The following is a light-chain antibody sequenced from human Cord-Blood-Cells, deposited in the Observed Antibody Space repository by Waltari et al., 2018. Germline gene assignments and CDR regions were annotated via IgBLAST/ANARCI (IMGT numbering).Light chain of an antibody. V-gene: IGKV3-15*01. CDR1: QSVSSN. CDR2: GAS. J-gene: IGKJ1*01. Sequence: EIVMTHSPATLSVSPGERATLSCRASQSVSSNLAWYQQKPGQAPRLLIYGASTRATGIPARFSGSGSGTEFTLTISSLQSEEFAVYYCQQYKNGPRTFGQGTKVEIK. CDR3: QQYKNGPRT.